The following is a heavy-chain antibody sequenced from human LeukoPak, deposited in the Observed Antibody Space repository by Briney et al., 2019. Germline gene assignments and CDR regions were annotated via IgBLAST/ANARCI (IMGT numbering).Heavy chain of an antibody. J-gene: IGHJ4*02. CDR1: GLTFGNHA. CDR3: ARDYLVGCTDTICYPIDY. Sequence: PGGSLRLSCAASGLTFGNHAMHWVRQAPGMGLEWVAVISYEASNKYYANSVKGRFTISRDNSKNTLYLQMNSLRAEDTAVYYCARDYLVGCTDTICYPIDYWGQGTLVTVSS. CDR2: ISYEASNK. D-gene: IGHD2-8*02. V-gene: IGHV3-30*01.